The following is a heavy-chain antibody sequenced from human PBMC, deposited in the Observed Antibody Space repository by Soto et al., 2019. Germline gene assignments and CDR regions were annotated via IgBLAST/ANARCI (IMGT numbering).Heavy chain of an antibody. J-gene: IGHJ4*02. CDR2: IIPIFRTA. CDR3: ARGWGYDSNDYYYAY. CDR1: GGTFSRHA. V-gene: IGHV1-69*01. D-gene: IGHD3-22*01. Sequence: QVQLVQSGAEVRKPGSSVKVSCKASGGTFSRHAISSVRQAPGQGLEWMGGIIPIFRTANHAQKFQGRVTIIADESTGTVYMEFSSLRSEDTAMYYCARGWGYDSNDYYYAYWGQGTLVIVSS.